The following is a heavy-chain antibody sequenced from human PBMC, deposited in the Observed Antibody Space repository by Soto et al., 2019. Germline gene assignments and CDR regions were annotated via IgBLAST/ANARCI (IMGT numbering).Heavy chain of an antibody. CDR2: IYYSGST. D-gene: IGHD6-13*01. J-gene: IGHJ6*01. V-gene: IGHV4-30-4*01. CDR1: GGSISIGDYY. Sequence: SETLSVTCTISGGSISIGDYYWRGIRQPPGKGLEWIGYIYYSGSTYDNPSRKSRVTISVDTSKNQFSLKLSSVTAADTAGYYCARVISSSWPGSYYYGMDVWGQGTTVTVSS. CDR3: ARVISSSWPGSYYYGMDV.